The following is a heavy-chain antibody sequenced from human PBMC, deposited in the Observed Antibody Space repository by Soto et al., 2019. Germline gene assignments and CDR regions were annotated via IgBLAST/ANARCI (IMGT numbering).Heavy chain of an antibody. CDR2: ISAYNGNT. D-gene: IGHD6-13*01. V-gene: IGHV1-18*01. J-gene: IGHJ6*02. Sequence: QVQLVQSGAEVKKPGASVKVSCKASGYTFTSYGISWVRQAPGQGLEWMGWISAYNGNTNYAQKLQGRVTMTTDTSTSTAHMELRSLRSDDTAVYYCARVGIAAAGYYYGMDVWGQGTTVTVSS. CDR3: ARVGIAAAGYYYGMDV. CDR1: GYTFTSYG.